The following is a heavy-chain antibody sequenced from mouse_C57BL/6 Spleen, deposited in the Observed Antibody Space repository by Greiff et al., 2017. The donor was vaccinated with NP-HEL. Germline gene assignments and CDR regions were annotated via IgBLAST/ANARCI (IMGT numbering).Heavy chain of an antibody. J-gene: IGHJ4*01. CDR1: GFTFSNYW. D-gene: IGHD1-1*01. Sequence: EVKVEESGGGLVQPGGSMKLSCVASGFTFSNYWMNWVRQSPEKGLEWVAQIRLKSDNYATHYAESVKGRFTISRDDSKSSVYLQMNNLRAEDTGIYYCTGTHYYGSSLPYAMDYWGQGTSVTVSS. CDR3: TGTHYYGSSLPYAMDY. V-gene: IGHV6-3*01. CDR2: IRLKSDNYAT.